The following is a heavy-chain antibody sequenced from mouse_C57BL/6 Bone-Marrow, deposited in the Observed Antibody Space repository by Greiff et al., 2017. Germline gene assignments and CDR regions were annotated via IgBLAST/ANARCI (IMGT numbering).Heavy chain of an antibody. CDR1: GYTFTSYW. J-gene: IGHJ3*01. Sequence: QVQLQQPGAELVKPGASVKLSCKASGYTFTSYWMQWVKQRPGQGLEWIGEIDPSDSYTNYNQKFKGQATLTVDTSSSTAYMQLSSLTSEDSAVYYCAPSCAYWGQGTLVTVSA. CDR3: APSCAY. V-gene: IGHV1-50*01. CDR2: IDPSDSYT.